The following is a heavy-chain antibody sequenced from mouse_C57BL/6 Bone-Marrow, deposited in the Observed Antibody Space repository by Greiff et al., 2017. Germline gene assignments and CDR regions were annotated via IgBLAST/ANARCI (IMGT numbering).Heavy chain of an antibody. V-gene: IGHV1-55*01. D-gene: IGHD1-1*01. CDR2: IYPGSGST. CDR3: ARDYYGSDWYFDV. J-gene: IGHJ1*03. Sequence: VKLQQSGAELVKPGASVKMSCKASGYTFTSYWITWVKQRPGQGLEWIGDIYPGSGSTNYNEKFKSKATLTVDTSSSTAYMQLSSLTSEDSAVYYCARDYYGSDWYFDVWGTGTTVTVSS. CDR1: GYTFTSYW.